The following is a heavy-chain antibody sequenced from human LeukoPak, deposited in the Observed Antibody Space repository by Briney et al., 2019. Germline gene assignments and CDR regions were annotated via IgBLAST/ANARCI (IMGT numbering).Heavy chain of an antibody. CDR1: GCTFTGSY. V-gene: IGHV1-2*02. CDR3: ARDRGRTTIVDY. Sequence: ASVKVSCKASGCTFTGSYIHWVRQAPGQGLEWMGWINPNGGGTKYAQKFQGRVAVTRDTSITTAYMDLYRLRLDDTAVYYCARDRGRTTIVDYWGQGTLVTVSS. D-gene: IGHD4-11*01. J-gene: IGHJ4*02. CDR2: INPNGGGT.